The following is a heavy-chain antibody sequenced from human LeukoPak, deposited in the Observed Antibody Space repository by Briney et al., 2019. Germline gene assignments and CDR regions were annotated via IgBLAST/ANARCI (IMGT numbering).Heavy chain of an antibody. Sequence: PSETLSLTCAVYGGSFSGYYWSWIRQPPGKGLEWIGEINHSGSTNYNPSLKSRVTISVDTSKNQFSLKLSSVTAADTAVYYCARLWMGMIVSWFDPWGQGTLVTVSS. V-gene: IGHV4-34*01. D-gene: IGHD3-22*01. J-gene: IGHJ5*02. CDR1: GGSFSGYY. CDR3: ARLWMGMIVSWFDP. CDR2: INHSGST.